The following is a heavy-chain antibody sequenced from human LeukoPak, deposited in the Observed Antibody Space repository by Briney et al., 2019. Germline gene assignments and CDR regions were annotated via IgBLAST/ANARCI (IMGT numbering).Heavy chain of an antibody. J-gene: IGHJ4*02. CDR2: IYYSEST. D-gene: IGHD6-19*01. Sequence: SETLSLTCTVSGGSINSYYWSWIRQPPGKGLEWVGNIYYSESTNYKTSLKRRVTISVDTSKNQFSQKVSSVTAADTAVYYCASSRSSSGWSLIDYWGQGALVTVSS. CDR1: GGSINSYY. CDR3: ASSRSSSGWSLIDY. V-gene: IGHV4-59*01.